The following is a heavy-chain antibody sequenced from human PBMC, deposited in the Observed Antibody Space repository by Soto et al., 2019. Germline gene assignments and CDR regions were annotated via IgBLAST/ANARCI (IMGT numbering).Heavy chain of an antibody. D-gene: IGHD2-21*02. J-gene: IGHJ4*02. Sequence: SETLSLTCAVSGGSISSGGFSWSWIRQPPGKGLEWIGYISHSGSTSYNPSLKSRVTISADRSKNQFSLKLSSMTAADTAVYYCARDNGGDLDYWGQGTLVTVSS. V-gene: IGHV4-30-2*01. CDR3: ARDNGGDLDY. CDR1: GGSISSGGFS. CDR2: ISHSGST.